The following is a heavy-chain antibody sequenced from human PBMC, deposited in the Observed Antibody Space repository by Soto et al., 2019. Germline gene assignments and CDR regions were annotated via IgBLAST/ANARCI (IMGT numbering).Heavy chain of an antibody. V-gene: IGHV3-15*07. CDR1: GFTFNNAW. Sequence: GGSLRLSCAASGFTFNNAWMNWVRQAPGKGLEWVGRIKSESDGGTTDYAAPIKGRFTISRDDSIHTLYLQMNSLNTEDTAVYYCSTDDVQWQLQLKYWGQGTLVTVAS. CDR3: STDDVQWQLQLKY. D-gene: IGHD2-15*01. CDR2: IKSESDGGTT. J-gene: IGHJ4*02.